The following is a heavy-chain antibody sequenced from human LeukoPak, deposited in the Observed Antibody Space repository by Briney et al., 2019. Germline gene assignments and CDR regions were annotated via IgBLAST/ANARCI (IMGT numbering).Heavy chain of an antibody. V-gene: IGHV4-59*01. J-gene: IGHJ5*02. CDR1: GGSINSYY. D-gene: IGHD5-24*01. Sequence: SETLSLTCIVSGGSINSYYWNWIRQPPGKGLEWIGYVFYSGNTNYNPSLKSRVTISVDASKSQLSLKLSSVTAADTAVYYCARDRDDYINNWFDPWGQGTLVTVSS. CDR3: ARDRDDYINNWFDP. CDR2: VFYSGNT.